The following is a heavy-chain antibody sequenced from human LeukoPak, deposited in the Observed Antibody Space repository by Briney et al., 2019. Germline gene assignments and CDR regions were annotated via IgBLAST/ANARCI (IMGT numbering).Heavy chain of an antibody. V-gene: IGHV3-23*01. Sequence: GGSLRLSCAASGNYWMHWVRQAPGKGLEGVSAINNDGDNSFYADSVKGRFAISRDNSRNTLYLQMNSLRVEDTAVYYCAQQLGYCSGGSCYFTYWGQGTLVTVSS. CDR2: INNDGDNS. J-gene: IGHJ4*02. D-gene: IGHD2-15*01. CDR3: AQQLGYCSGGSCYFTY. CDR1: GNYW.